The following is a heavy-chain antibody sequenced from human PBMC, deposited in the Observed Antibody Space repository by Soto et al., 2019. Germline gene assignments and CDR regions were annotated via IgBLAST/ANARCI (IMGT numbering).Heavy chain of an antibody. J-gene: IGHJ6*02. Sequence: SETLSLTCAVYGGSFSGYYWSWIRQPPGKGLEWIGEINHSGSTNYSPSPKSRVTISVDTSKNQFSLKLSSVTAADTAVYYCARAVWFGELLFRRHYYYYGMDVWGQGTTVTVSS. V-gene: IGHV4-34*01. D-gene: IGHD3-10*01. CDR1: GGSFSGYY. CDR3: ARAVWFGELLFRRHYYYYGMDV. CDR2: INHSGST.